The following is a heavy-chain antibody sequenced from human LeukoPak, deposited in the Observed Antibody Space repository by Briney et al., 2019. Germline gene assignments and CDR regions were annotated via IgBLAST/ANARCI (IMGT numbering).Heavy chain of an antibody. Sequence: GASVKVSCKASGYTLTNYGISWVRQAPGQGREWVGWISAYNGNTNYAQKLQGRVTMTTDTSTSTAYMELRSLRSDDTAVYYCARDPYDFWSGYPNYYYYGMDVWGQGTTVTVSS. J-gene: IGHJ6*02. D-gene: IGHD3-3*01. CDR3: ARDPYDFWSGYPNYYYYGMDV. CDR2: ISAYNGNT. CDR1: GYTLTNYG. V-gene: IGHV1-18*01.